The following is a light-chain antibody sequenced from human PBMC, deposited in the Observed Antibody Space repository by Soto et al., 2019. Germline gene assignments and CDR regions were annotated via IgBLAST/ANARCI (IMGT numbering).Light chain of an antibody. CDR3: QQYGSSPQT. CDR1: QRVSSSY. V-gene: IGKV3-20*01. Sequence: EIVLTQAPGTLSLSPGERATLSCRASQRVSSSYLAWYQQKPGQAPRLLIYGASSRATGIPDRFSGSGSGTDFTLTISRLEPEDFAVYYCQQYGSSPQTFGQWTTLAIK. CDR2: GAS. J-gene: IGKJ2*01.